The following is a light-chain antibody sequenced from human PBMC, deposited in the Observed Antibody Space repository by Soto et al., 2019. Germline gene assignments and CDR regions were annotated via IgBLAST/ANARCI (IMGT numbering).Light chain of an antibody. CDR1: QSVSSN. J-gene: IGKJ4*02. CDR2: GAS. CDR3: QQYNNRPPLT. V-gene: IGKV3-15*01. Sequence: EIVMTQSPATLSVSPGERATLSCRASQSVSSNLAWYQQKPGQAPRLLIYGASTRATGIPARFSGSGSGTEFTLTSTSLQYEDVAVYYYQQYNNRPPLTFGGGTKVEI.